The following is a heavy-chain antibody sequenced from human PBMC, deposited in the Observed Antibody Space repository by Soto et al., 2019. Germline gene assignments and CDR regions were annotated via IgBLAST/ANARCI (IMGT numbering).Heavy chain of an antibody. J-gene: IGHJ3*02. CDR2: IYYSGST. D-gene: IGHD3-10*01. Sequence: SETLSLTCTVSGGSISSGDYYWSWIRQPPGKGLEWIGYIYYSGSTYYNPSLKSRVTISVDTSKNQLSLKLSSVTAADTAVYYCAREHLITMVRGVSFSDAFDIWGQGTMVTVSS. CDR3: AREHLITMVRGVSFSDAFDI. CDR1: GGSISSGDYY. V-gene: IGHV4-30-4*01.